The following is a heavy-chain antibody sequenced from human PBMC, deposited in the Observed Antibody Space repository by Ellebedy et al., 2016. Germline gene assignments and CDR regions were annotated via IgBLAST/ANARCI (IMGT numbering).Heavy chain of an antibody. CDR3: ARDRGIAAGKYYFDY. CDR2: IYYSGST. D-gene: IGHD6-13*01. J-gene: IGHJ4*02. Sequence: SETLSLTXTVSGGSISSSSYYWGWIRQPPGKGLEWIGSIYYSGSTYYNPSLKSRVTISVDTSKNQFSLKLSSVTAADTAVYYCARDRGIAAGKYYFDYWGQGTLVTVSS. CDR1: GGSISSSSYY. V-gene: IGHV4-39*07.